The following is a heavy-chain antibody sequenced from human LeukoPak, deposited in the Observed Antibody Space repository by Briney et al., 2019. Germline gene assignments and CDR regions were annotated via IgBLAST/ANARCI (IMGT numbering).Heavy chain of an antibody. CDR2: MHHSGSA. V-gene: IGHV4-59*12. CDR3: ARDSGTTGEVKFDP. CDR1: GGSISSYF. J-gene: IGHJ5*02. D-gene: IGHD3-10*01. Sequence: SETLSLTCTVSGGSISSYFWSWVRQSPGKGLEWIGFMHHSGSANSNPSLKSRVTISMDTSKNQFSLKLTSVTAADTAVYYCARDSGTTGEVKFDPWGQGTLVTVSS.